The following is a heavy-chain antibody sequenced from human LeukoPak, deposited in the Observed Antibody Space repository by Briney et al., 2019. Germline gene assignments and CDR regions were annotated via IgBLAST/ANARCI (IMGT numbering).Heavy chain of an antibody. CDR1: GGSISSGDYY. V-gene: IGHV4-30-4*01. CDR2: IYYSGST. CDR3: ASAKYYDILTGPLDY. J-gene: IGHJ4*02. Sequence: SQTLSLTCTVSGGSISSGDYYWSWIRQPPGKGLEWIGYIYYSGSTYYNPSLKSRVTISVYTSKNQFSLKLISVTAADTAVYYCASAKYYDILTGPLDYWGQGTLVTVSS. D-gene: IGHD3-9*01.